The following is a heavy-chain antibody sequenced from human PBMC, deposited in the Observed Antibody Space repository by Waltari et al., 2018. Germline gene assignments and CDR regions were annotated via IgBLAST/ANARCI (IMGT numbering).Heavy chain of an antibody. J-gene: IGHJ3*02. CDR3: ARAPSSSWVDASDI. CDR2: ISSSGSTI. CDR1: GFTFSSYE. D-gene: IGHD6-13*01. Sequence: EVQLVESGGGLVQPGGSLRLSCAASGFTFSSYEMNWVRQAPGKWLEWVSYISSSGSTIYYADSVKGRFTISRDNAKNSLYLQMNSLRAEDTAVYYCARAPSSSWVDASDIWGQGTMVTVSS. V-gene: IGHV3-48*03.